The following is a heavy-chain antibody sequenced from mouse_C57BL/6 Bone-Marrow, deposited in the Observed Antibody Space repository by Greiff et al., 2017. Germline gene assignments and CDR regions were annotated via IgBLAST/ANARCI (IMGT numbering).Heavy chain of an antibody. CDR2: IYPGSGST. V-gene: IGHV1-55*01. Sequence: VQLQQSGAELVKPGASVKMSCKASGYTFTSYWITWVKQRPGQGLEWIGDIYPGSGSTNYNEKFKSKATLTVDTSSSTAYMQLSSLTSEDSAVYYCARSGDGYPDNWGQGTTLTVSS. J-gene: IGHJ2*01. D-gene: IGHD2-3*01. CDR1: GYTFTSYW. CDR3: ARSGDGYPDN.